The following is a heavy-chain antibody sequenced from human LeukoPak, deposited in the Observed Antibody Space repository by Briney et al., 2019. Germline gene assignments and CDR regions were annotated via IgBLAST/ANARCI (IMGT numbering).Heavy chain of an antibody. CDR2: IYYSGST. J-gene: IGHJ4*02. CDR1: GASIDSYY. CDR3: AKYHSPIVVVPAATLGY. Sequence: SETLSLTCTISGASIDSYYWSWIRQPPGKGLEWIGYIYYSGSTNYNPSLKRRVTISVDTSKNQFSLKLSSVTAADTAVYYCAKYHSPIVVVPAATLGYWGQGTLVTVSS. D-gene: IGHD2-2*01. V-gene: IGHV4-59*01.